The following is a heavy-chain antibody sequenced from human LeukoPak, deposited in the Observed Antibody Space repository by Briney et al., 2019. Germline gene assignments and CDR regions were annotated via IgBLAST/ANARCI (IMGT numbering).Heavy chain of an antibody. CDR1: GYSFTSYW. CDR2: IDLRDSYT. D-gene: IGHD3-10*01. CDR3: AKTHYYGSGSPPGYFDY. J-gene: IGHJ4*02. Sequence: GESLRISCEASGYSFTSYWISWVRQMPAKGLEWMGRIDLRDSYTNYSPAFQGHVTISADKPISTAYLQWSSLKASDTAIYYCAKTHYYGSGSPPGYFDYWGQGTLVTVSS. V-gene: IGHV5-10-1*01.